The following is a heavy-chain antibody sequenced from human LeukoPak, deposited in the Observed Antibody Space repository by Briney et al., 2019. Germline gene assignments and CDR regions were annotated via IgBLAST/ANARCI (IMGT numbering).Heavy chain of an antibody. CDR2: THPHGIF. J-gene: IGHJ5*02. V-gene: IGHV4-34*01. Sequence: SETLSLTCDVSGGSCDDYYCSWIRQPPGKGLEWIGETHPHGIFYYNSSLMSRVTISIDTSKSQFSLRLTTVTAADTAFYYCARGRDRSKAGDLWGQGSLVTVSS. CDR3: ARGRDRSKAGDL. CDR1: GGSCDDYY. D-gene: IGHD5-24*01.